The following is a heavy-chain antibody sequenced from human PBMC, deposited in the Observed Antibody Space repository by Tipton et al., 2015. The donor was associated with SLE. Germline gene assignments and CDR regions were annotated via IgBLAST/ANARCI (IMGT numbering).Heavy chain of an antibody. D-gene: IGHD5-12*01. V-gene: IGHV4-38-2*02. Sequence: TLSLTCNVSGYSIRNGYYWGWIRQAPGKGLEWTGTIHHSGITYYNPSLKSRVTISVDTSKNQFSLKLRSVTAADTAVYYCAREYSGYDYRTFDHWGQGILVTVSS. CDR3: AREYSGYDYRTFDH. CDR1: GYSIRNGYY. CDR2: IHHSGIT. J-gene: IGHJ4*02.